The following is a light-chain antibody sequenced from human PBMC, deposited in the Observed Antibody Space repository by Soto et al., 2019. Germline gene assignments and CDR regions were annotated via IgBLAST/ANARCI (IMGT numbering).Light chain of an antibody. CDR3: GAYIASITSHV. V-gene: IGLV2-18*02. CDR1: SSDVGSHKS. Sequence: QSALTQPPSVSGSPGQSVTISCSGSSSDVGSHKSVSWYKQAPGTSPKLIIFEVNNRPSGVPDRFSESKSGNTASLTISGLQPEDEADYYCGAYIASITSHVFGTGTKLTVL. CDR2: EVN. J-gene: IGLJ1*01.